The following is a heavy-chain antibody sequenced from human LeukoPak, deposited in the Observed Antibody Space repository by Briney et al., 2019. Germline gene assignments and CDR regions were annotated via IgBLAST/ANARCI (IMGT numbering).Heavy chain of an antibody. D-gene: IGHD5-12*01. V-gene: IGHV1-69*06. CDR1: GYTFTGYY. Sequence: GASVKVSCKASGYTFTGYYMHWVRQAPGQGLEWMGGIIPIFGTANYAQKFQGRVTITADKSTSTAYMELSSLRSEDTAVYYCAESMYSGYDNFDYWGQGTLVTVSS. CDR2: IIPIFGTA. J-gene: IGHJ4*02. CDR3: AESMYSGYDNFDY.